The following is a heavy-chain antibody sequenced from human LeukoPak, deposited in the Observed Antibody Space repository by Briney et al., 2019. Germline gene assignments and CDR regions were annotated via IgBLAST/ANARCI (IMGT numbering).Heavy chain of an antibody. CDR3: ARSATETTRVVDS. V-gene: IGHV3-7*01. CDR1: GFTFSNYW. CDR2: IRQDGREK. J-gene: IGHJ4*02. D-gene: IGHD4-17*01. Sequence: GGSLRLSCVGSGFTFSNYWMTWVRQAPGKGLEWVAYIRQDGREKNYVDSVKGRLTISRDNAKNPMFLKINSLSAEDTAVYYCARSATETTRVVDSWGQGTLVTVSS.